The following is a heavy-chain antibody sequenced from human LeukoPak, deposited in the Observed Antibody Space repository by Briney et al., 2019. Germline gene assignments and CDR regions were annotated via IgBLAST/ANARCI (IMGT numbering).Heavy chain of an antibody. Sequence: ASETLSLTCAVYGGSFSGYYWSWIRQPPGKGLEWIGEINHSGSTNYNPSLKSRVIISVDTSKNQFSLKLSSVTAADTAVYYCAKGLYYYYMDVWGKGTTVTVSS. CDR3: AKGLYYYYMDV. CDR2: INHSGST. J-gene: IGHJ6*03. CDR1: GGSFSGYY. V-gene: IGHV4-34*01.